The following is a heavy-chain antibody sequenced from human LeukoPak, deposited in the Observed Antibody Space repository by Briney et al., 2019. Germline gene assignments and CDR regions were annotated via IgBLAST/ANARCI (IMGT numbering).Heavy chain of an antibody. V-gene: IGHV3-21*01. CDR1: GFTFSSYS. D-gene: IGHD6-13*01. Sequence: PGGSLRLSCAASGFTFSSYSMNWVRQAPGKGLEWVSSISSSCSYIYYADSVKGRFTISRDIAKNSLYLQMNSLRAEDTAVYYCARVYSSSWRPFDYWGQGTLVTVSS. J-gene: IGHJ4*02. CDR2: ISSSCSYI. CDR3: ARVYSSSWRPFDY.